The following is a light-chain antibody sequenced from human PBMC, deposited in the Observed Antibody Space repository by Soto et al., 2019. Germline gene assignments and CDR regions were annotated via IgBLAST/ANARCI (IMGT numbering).Light chain of an antibody. V-gene: IGKV1-5*01. CDR2: DAS. J-gene: IGKJ1*01. Sequence: DIQMTQSPSTLSASVGDRVTITCRASQRISTWLAWYQQKPGKAPKVLIYDASNLESGVPSRFSGSGSVTEFTLTISSLQPDDFATYYFQQYVSSSQTFGQGTKVEV. CDR3: QQYVSSSQT. CDR1: QRISTW.